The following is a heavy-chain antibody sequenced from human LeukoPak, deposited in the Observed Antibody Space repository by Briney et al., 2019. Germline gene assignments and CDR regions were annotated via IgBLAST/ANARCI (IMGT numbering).Heavy chain of an antibody. J-gene: IGHJ4*02. V-gene: IGHV3-23*01. CDR2: MSSSGERP. CDR1: GFTFSRYA. CDR3: AKKRRDGYNPFDY. Sequence: GGSLRLSCAASGFTFSRYAMSWVRQAPGKGLEWVCGMSSSGERPYYADSVKGRFTISRDNSKNTLYLEINSLRAEDTAVYYCAKKRRDGYNPFDYLGQGTLVIVSS. D-gene: IGHD5-24*01.